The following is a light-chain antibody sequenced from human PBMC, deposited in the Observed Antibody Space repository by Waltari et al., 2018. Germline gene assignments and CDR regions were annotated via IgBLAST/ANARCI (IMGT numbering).Light chain of an antibody. Sequence: QSALIQPASVSGSPGQSLTMSCTETNSDVGRSNLVSWYQQHPGKAPKLMIYEGNKRPSGVSYRFSGSKSGNTASLTISGLQADDEADYYCSSYAGSSSPRVFGGGTKLTVL. CDR1: NSDVGRSNL. CDR2: EGN. V-gene: IGLV2-23*01. CDR3: SSYAGSSSPRV. J-gene: IGLJ3*02.